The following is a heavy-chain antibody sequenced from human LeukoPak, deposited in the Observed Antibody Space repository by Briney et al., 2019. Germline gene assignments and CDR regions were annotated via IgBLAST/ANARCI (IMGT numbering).Heavy chain of an antibody. V-gene: IGHV1-18*01. Sequence: GASVKVSCKASGYTFTSYGISWVRQAPGQGLEWMGWISAYNGNTNYAQKLQGRVTMTTDTSTSTAYMELRSLRSDDTAVYYCARAWVVPAAAGYYYYYYMDVWGKGTTVTVSS. D-gene: IGHD2-2*01. CDR1: GYTFTSYG. CDR3: ARAWVVPAAAGYYYYYYMDV. CDR2: ISAYNGNT. J-gene: IGHJ6*03.